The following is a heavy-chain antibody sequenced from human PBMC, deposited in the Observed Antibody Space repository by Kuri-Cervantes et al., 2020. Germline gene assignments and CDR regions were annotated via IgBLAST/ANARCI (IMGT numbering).Heavy chain of an antibody. Sequence: SQTLSLTCAVSGYSISSGYYWGWIRQPPGKGLEWIGSIYHSGSTNYNPSLKSRLTISVDTSRNQFSLKLSSVTAADTAVYYCARDHWGPQYSYGIDSWGPGTLVTVSS. CDR1: GYSISSGYY. CDR3: ARDHWGPQYSYGIDS. CDR2: IYHSGST. V-gene: IGHV4-38-2*02. D-gene: IGHD5-18*01. J-gene: IGHJ4*02.